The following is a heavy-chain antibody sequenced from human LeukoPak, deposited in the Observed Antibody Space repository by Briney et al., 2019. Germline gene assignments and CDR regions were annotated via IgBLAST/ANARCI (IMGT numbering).Heavy chain of an antibody. CDR1: GGSISSGDYY. CDR2: IYYSGST. D-gene: IGHD3-16*01. CDR3: ARVGDYALKD. V-gene: IGHV4-39*07. J-gene: IGHJ4*02. Sequence: SQTLSLTCTVSGGSISSGDYYWGWIRQPPGKGLEWIGSIYYSGSTYYNPSLKSRVTMSVDTSKKQFSLKLSSVTAADTAVYYCARVGDYALKDWGQGTLVTVSS.